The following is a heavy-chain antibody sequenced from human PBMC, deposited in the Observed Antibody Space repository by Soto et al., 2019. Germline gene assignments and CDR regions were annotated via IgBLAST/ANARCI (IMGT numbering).Heavy chain of an antibody. D-gene: IGHD3-3*01. CDR1: GYSFMNDW. J-gene: IGHJ6*02. CDR2: IYPGDSDT. Sequence: ESLQSSCKGSGYSFMNDWIGWVRQMPGKGLEWMGIIYPGDSDTRYSPSFQGQVSISADKSINTAYLQWSSLKASDTAMYFCARLFGLVRTGRPYYYGMDVWCQGTTVAVSS. V-gene: IGHV5-51*01. CDR3: ARLFGLVRTGRPYYYGMDV.